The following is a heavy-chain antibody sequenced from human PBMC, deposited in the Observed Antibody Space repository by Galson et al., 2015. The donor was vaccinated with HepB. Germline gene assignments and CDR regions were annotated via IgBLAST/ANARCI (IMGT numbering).Heavy chain of an antibody. V-gene: IGHV3-53*01. D-gene: IGHD5-12*01. Sequence: SLRLSCAASGFIVTSNYMRWVRQAPGKGLEWVSVIYSGGDTYYADSVKGRFTISRDNSKNTVYLQMNSLRAEDTAMYYCARGYSKCLYSGLGYWGQGTLVTVSS. CDR3: ARGYSKCLYSGLGY. CDR1: GFIVTSNY. CDR2: IYSGGDT. J-gene: IGHJ4*02.